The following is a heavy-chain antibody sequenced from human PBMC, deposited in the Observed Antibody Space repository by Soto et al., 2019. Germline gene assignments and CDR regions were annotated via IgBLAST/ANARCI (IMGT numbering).Heavy chain of an antibody. CDR2: IYYSGST. Sequence: PSETLSLTCTVSGGSISSYYWSWIRQPPGKGLEWIGYIYYSGSTNYNPSLKSRVTISVDTSKNQFSLKLSSVTAADTAVYYCARDNVWGYHVDYMDVWGKGTAVTVSS. CDR1: GGSISSYY. D-gene: IGHD3-10*02. V-gene: IGHV4-59*01. J-gene: IGHJ6*03. CDR3: ARDNVWGYHVDYMDV.